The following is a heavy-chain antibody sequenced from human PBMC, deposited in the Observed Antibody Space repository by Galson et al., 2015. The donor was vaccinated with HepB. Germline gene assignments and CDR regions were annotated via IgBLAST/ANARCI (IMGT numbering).Heavy chain of an antibody. V-gene: IGHV3-66*02. J-gene: IGHJ5*02. CDR2: IYSGGST. D-gene: IGHD6-13*01. CDR3: HGGGLGYSSSWYPAETFDP. Sequence: SLRLSCAASGFTVSSNYMSWVRQAPGKGLEWVSVIYSGGSTYYADSVKGRFTISRDNSKNTLYLQMNSLRAEDTAVYYCHGGGLGYSSSWYPAETFDPWGQGTLVTVSS. CDR1: GFTVSSNY.